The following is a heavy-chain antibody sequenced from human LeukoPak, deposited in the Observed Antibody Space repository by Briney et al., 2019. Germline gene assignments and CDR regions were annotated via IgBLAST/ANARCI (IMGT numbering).Heavy chain of an antibody. D-gene: IGHD2-15*01. J-gene: IGHJ4*02. CDR1: GYTFTNYA. V-gene: IGHV1-18*01. CDR2: ISGYNGNT. CDR3: ARVLCSRGDCYSLFDY. Sequence: ASVKVSCKASGYTFTNYAMNWVRQAPGQGLEWMGWISGYNGNTKYAQKFQGRVTMTTDTSTSTGYLELRSLRSDDTADYFCARVLCSRGDCYSLFDYWGQGTLVTVSS.